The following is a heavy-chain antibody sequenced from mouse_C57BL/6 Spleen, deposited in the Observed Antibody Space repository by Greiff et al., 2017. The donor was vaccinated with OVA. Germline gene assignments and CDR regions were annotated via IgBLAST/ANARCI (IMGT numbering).Heavy chain of an antibody. CDR3: ARREGGWLLPWFAY. V-gene: IGHV1-55*01. CDR2: IYPGSGST. Sequence: QVQLQQSGAELVKPGASVKMSCKASGYTFTSYWITWVKQRPGQGLEWIGDIYPGSGSTNYNEKFKSKATLTVDTSSSTAYMQLSSLTSEDSAVYYCARREGGWLLPWFAYWGQGTLVTVSA. CDR1: GYTFTSYW. D-gene: IGHD2-3*01. J-gene: IGHJ3*01.